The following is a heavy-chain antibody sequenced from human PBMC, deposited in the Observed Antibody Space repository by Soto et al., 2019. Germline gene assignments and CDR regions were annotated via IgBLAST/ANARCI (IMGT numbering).Heavy chain of an antibody. CDR2: IWYDGSNK. V-gene: IGHV3-33*01. CDR1: GFTFSSYG. CDR3: ASLRYYGSSGYYL. D-gene: IGHD3-22*01. J-gene: IGHJ4*02. Sequence: GGSLRLSCAASGFTFSSYGMHWVRQAPGKGLEWVAVIWYDGSNKYYADSVKGRFTISRDNSKNTLYLQMNSLRAEDTAVYCCASLRYYGSSGYYLWGQGTLVTVSS.